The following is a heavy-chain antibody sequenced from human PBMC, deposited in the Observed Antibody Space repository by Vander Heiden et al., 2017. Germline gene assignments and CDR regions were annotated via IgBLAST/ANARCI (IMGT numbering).Heavy chain of an antibody. CDR3: ARPPPRQYYYDSSGYPYY. CDR2: IYPGDSDT. D-gene: IGHD3-22*01. J-gene: IGHJ4*02. V-gene: IGHV5-51*01. CDR1: GYSFTSYW. Sequence: EVQLVQSGAEVKKPGESLKISCKGSGYSFTSYWIGWVRQMPGEGLEWMWIIYPGDSDTRYSPSFQGQVTISADKSISTAYLQWSSLKASDTAMYYCARPPPRQYYYDSSGYPYYWGQGTLVTVSS.